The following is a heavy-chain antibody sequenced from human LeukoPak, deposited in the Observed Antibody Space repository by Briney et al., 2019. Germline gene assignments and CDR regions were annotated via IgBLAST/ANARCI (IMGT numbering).Heavy chain of an antibody. Sequence: SQTLSLTCSVSGGSISSGTYYWSWIRQPAGKGLEWIGRISTSGSTNYNPSLKSRVSMSVDTSKNQFSLKLSSVTAADRAVYYCARDSSSWNYRSQAFDIWGQGTMVTVSS. CDR3: ARDSSSWNYRSQAFDI. D-gene: IGHD1-7*01. CDR1: GGSISSGTYY. V-gene: IGHV4-61*02. J-gene: IGHJ3*02. CDR2: ISTSGST.